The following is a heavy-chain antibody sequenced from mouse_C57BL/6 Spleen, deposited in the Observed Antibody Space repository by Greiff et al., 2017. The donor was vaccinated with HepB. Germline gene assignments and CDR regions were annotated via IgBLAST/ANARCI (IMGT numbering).Heavy chain of an antibody. V-gene: IGHV1-62-2*01. CDR1: GYTFTEYT. CDR2: FYPGSGSI. J-gene: IGHJ2*01. D-gene: IGHD2-4*01. CDR3: ARHGRYDYGDGYYFDY. Sequence: QVQLKESGAELVKPGASVKLSCKASGYTFTEYTIHWVKQRSGQGLEWIGWFYPGSGSIKYNEKFKDKATLTADKSSSTVYMELSRLTSEDSAVYFCARHGRYDYGDGYYFDYWGQGTTLTVSS.